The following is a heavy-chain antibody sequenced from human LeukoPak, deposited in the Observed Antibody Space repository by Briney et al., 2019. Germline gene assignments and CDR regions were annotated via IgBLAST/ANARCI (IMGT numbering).Heavy chain of an antibody. CDR1: GFTVSSNY. CDR3: ARIPHPLSRYIDV. J-gene: IGHJ6*03. V-gene: IGHV3-53*01. Sequence: GGSLRLSAAASGFTVSSNYMSWVRQAAGKGLEWVSIIYSGGSTYYADSVKGRFTISRDNSKNTLYLQMNSLRAADTAVYFCARIPHPLSRYIDVWAKGTTVSVSS. D-gene: IGHD2-2*02. CDR2: IYSGGST.